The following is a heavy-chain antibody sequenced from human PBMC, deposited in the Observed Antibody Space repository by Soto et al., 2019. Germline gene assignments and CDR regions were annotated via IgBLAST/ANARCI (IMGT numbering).Heavy chain of an antibody. CDR3: ASGGGDYPWFDP. J-gene: IGHJ5*02. CDR1: GHSISSSNYY. V-gene: IGHV4-39*07. D-gene: IGHD4-17*01. Sequence: SETLSLTCTVSGHSISSSNYYWGWIRQPPGKGLEWIGSIFYSGFTYYNPSLKSRVTISVDTSKNQFSLKLSSVTAADTAVYYCASGGGDYPWFDPWGQGTLVTVSS. CDR2: IFYSGFT.